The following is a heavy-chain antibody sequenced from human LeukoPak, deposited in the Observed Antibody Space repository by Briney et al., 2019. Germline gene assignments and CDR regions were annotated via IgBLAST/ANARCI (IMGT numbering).Heavy chain of an antibody. J-gene: IGHJ4*02. CDR3: ARAGSYSYGVLFDY. Sequence: GGSLRLSCAASGFTFSSYEMNWVRQAPGKGLEWVSYISSSGSTIYYADSVKGRFTISRDNATNSLYLQMSSLRAEDTAVYYCARAGSYSYGVLFDYWGQGTLVTVSS. D-gene: IGHD5-18*01. V-gene: IGHV3-48*03. CDR1: GFTFSSYE. CDR2: ISSSGSTI.